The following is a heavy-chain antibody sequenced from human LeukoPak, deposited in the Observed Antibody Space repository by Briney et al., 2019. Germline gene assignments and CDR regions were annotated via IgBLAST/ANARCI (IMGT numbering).Heavy chain of an antibody. CDR3: ARERWPDRTAFDI. J-gene: IGHJ3*02. CDR2: IYYSGST. Sequence: ASETLSLTCTVSGGSISSYYWSWIRQPPGKGLEWIGYIYYSGSTNYNPSLKSRVTISVDTSKNQFSLKLSSVTAADTAVYYCARERWPDRTAFDIWGQGTMVTVSS. V-gene: IGHV4-59*01. D-gene: IGHD1-14*01. CDR1: GGSISSYY.